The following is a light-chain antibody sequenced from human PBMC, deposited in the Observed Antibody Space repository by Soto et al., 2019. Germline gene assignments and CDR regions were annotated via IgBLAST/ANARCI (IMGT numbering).Light chain of an antibody. CDR2: GAS. CDR3: QQYHNWPTYT. CDR1: QSVSSN. Sequence: EIVMTQSPATLSVSPGERATLSCRASQSVSSNLAWYQQKPGQAPRLLIYGASTRATGIPARFSGSGSGTESTHNITSLQSEDFAVYCCQQYHNWPTYTFGQGTKLEIK. J-gene: IGKJ2*01. V-gene: IGKV3-15*01.